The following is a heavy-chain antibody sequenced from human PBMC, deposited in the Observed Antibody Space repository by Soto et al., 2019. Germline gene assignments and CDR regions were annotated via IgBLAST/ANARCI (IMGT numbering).Heavy chain of an antibody. CDR2: IYRGDTT. Sequence: EVQLVESGGGLIQPGGSLRLSCAASGFTVSSNYMSWVRQAPGKGLEWVSVIYRGDTTYYADSVQGRFTISRDHSKNTLYLQMNSLRAEDTAVYYCARDLRSVYGMDVWGQGTTVTVSS. J-gene: IGHJ6*02. CDR3: ARDLRSVYGMDV. V-gene: IGHV3-53*01. CDR1: GFTVSSNY.